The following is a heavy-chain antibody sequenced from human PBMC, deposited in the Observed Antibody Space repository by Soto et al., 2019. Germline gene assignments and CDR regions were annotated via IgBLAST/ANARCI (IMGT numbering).Heavy chain of an antibody. J-gene: IGHJ4*02. V-gene: IGHV3-13*01. D-gene: IGHD1-26*01. CDR2: ISIAGDT. CDR1: GFTFSSYD. CDR3: ARERGPYRLEWQEFDY. Sequence: EVQLVESGGGLVQPGGSLRLSCAASGFTFSSYDMHWVRQATGKGLEWVSAISIAGDTFYSDSVKGRFTISRENARNSLSLQLNSLRVEDTAVYYCARERGPYRLEWQEFDYWGQGTLVTVSS.